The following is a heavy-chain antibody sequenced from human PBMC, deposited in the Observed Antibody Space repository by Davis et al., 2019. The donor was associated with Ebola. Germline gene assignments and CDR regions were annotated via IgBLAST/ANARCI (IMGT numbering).Heavy chain of an antibody. V-gene: IGHV4-34*01. CDR2: INHSGST. CDR1: GGSFSGYY. Sequence: SETLSLTCAVYGGSFSGYYWSWIRQPPGKGLEWIGEINHSGSTNYNPSLKSRVTISVDTSKNQFSLKLSSVPAADTAVYYCARDEGYSYGLGYWGQGTMVTVSS. J-gene: IGHJ3*01. CDR3: ARDEGYSYGLGY. D-gene: IGHD5-18*01.